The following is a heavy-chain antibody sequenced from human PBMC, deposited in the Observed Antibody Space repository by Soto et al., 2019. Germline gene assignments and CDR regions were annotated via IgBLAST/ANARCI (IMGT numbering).Heavy chain of an antibody. CDR1: GYTFTDHH. CDR3: ARDSNWALDL. Sequence: QVQLVQSGAEVKEPEASVKVSCKASGYTFTDHHIHWVRQAPGQGLEWMGILKTNSGYARYAQRFQDKITMTRDTSTRTHYLELSSLTSEDTAIYYCARDSNWALDLWGQGTLVTVSS. CDR2: LKTNSGYA. J-gene: IGHJ5*02. V-gene: IGHV1-46*01. D-gene: IGHD6-13*01.